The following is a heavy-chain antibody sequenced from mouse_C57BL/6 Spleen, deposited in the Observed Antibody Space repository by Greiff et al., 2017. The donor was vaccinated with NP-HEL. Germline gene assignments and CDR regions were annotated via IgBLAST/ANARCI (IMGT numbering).Heavy chain of an antibody. J-gene: IGHJ4*01. CDR1: GYAFTNYL. CDR2: INPGSGGT. D-gene: IGHD4-1*01. Sequence: VQLQQSGAELVRPGTSVKVSCKASGYAFTNYLIEWVKQRPGQGLEWIGVINPGSGGTNYNEKFKGKATLTADKSSSTAYMQLSSLTSEDSAVYFCARSAGTNYAMDYWGQGTSVTVSS. CDR3: ARSAGTNYAMDY. V-gene: IGHV1-54*01.